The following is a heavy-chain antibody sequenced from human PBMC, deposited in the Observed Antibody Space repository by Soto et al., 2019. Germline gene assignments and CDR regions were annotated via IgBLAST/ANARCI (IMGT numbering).Heavy chain of an antibody. J-gene: IGHJ4*02. V-gene: IGHV3-33*01. CDR1: GFTFSGFG. CDR2: IWYDGSDK. Sequence: GGALRVSCAASGFTFSGFGMHWVRQAPGKGLEWVAIIWYDGSDKYYADSVKGRFTISRDNSKSTLYLQMNSLRAEDTAVYHCAFGNLSYYFDFWGQATPVTVSA. D-gene: IGHD3-16*01. CDR3: AFGNLSYYFDF.